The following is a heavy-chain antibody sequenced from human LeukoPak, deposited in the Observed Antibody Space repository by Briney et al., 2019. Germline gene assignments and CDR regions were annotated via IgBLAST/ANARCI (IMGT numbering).Heavy chain of an antibody. J-gene: IGHJ5*02. CDR3: ARVPDSSSSRWWWFDP. CDR1: GDTFTSYD. CDR2: INPKSGNT. Sequence: ASAKVSSKASGDTFTSYDIKWVRDGTGQGLEWMGWINPKSGNTGYAQKFQGRVTMTRNTSISTAYMELSSLRSEDTAVYYCARVPDSSSSRWWWFDPGGQGTLVTVSS. D-gene: IGHD6-6*01. V-gene: IGHV1-8*01.